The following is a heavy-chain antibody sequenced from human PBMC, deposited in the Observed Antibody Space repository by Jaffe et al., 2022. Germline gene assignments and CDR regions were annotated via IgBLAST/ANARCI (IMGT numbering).Heavy chain of an antibody. J-gene: IGHJ4*02. Sequence: QITLKESGPTLVKPTQTLTLTCTFSGFSLSTSGVGVGWIRQPPGKALEWLALIYWNDDKRYSPSLKSRLTITKDTSKNQVVLTMTNMDPVDTATYYCAHIIWGYYYGSGSYSSHYFDYWGQGTLVTVSS. CDR1: GFSLSTSGVG. D-gene: IGHD3-10*01. CDR3: AHIIWGYYYGSGSYSSHYFDY. CDR2: IYWNDDK. V-gene: IGHV2-5*01.